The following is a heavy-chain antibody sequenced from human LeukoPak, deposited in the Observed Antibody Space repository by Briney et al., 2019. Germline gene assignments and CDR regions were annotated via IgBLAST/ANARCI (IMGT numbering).Heavy chain of an antibody. CDR2: ISGSGGST. Sequence: GGSLRLSCAASGFTFSSYAMRWVRQAPGEGLEWGSAISGSGGSTYYADSAKGRFTISRDNSKNTLYLQMNSLRAEDTAVYYCAKSSGGITIFGVVTIFDYWGQGTLVTVSS. D-gene: IGHD3-3*01. J-gene: IGHJ4*02. CDR3: AKSSGGITIFGVVTIFDY. V-gene: IGHV3-23*01. CDR1: GFTFSSYA.